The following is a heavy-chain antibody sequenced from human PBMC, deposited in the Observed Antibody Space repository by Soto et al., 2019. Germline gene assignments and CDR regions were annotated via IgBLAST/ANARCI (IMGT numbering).Heavy chain of an antibody. V-gene: IGHV4-34*01. CDR2: INHSGST. J-gene: IGHJ4*02. D-gene: IGHD1-7*01. CDR3: ARSGTTYFDY. Sequence: SETLSLTCAVYGGSFSGYYWSWIRQPPGKGLEWIGEINHSGSTNYNPSLKSRVTISVDTSKNQFSLKLSSVTAADTAVYYCARSGTTYFDYWGPGTLVTVSS. CDR1: GGSFSGYY.